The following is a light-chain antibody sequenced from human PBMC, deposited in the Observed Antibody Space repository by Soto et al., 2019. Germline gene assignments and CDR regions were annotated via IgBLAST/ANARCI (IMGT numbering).Light chain of an antibody. V-gene: IGKV3-15*01. J-gene: IGKJ3*01. CDR1: QSVRSN. CDR3: QQYNNWQFT. Sequence: EIVMTQSPATLSVSPGERATLSCRASQSVRSNLAWYQQKPGQAPRLLIYGASTRATGIPARFSGSGSGTEFTLTITSLQSEDFAVYFCQQYNNWQFTFGPGTKVDIK. CDR2: GAS.